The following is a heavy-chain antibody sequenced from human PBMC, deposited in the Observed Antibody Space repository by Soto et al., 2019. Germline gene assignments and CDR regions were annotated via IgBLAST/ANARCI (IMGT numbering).Heavy chain of an antibody. CDR1: GGSIRSCGGK. Sequence: SETMPLTCTVAGGSIRSCGGKWISKRQGKGQGVEWIGEIYHSGSTNYNPSLKSRVTISVDNSKNQFSLKLSSVTAADTAVYYCARVRGDIVLVPAAENWFDTWGQGTLVTVYS. V-gene: IGHV4-61*08. D-gene: IGHD2-2*01. J-gene: IGHJ5*02. CDR2: IYHSGST. CDR3: ARVRGDIVLVPAAENWFDT.